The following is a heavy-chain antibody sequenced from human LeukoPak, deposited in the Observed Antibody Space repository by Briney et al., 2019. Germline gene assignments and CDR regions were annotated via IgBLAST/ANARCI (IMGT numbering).Heavy chain of an antibody. D-gene: IGHD1-26*01. CDR1: GYTFTGHY. J-gene: IGHJ4*02. V-gene: IGHV1-2*06. CDR3: ARDMWELPSDYYYDY. CDR2: INPNSGDI. Sequence: ASVTVSCKASGYTFTGHYLNWLRQAPGQGLEWMGRINPNSGDIKYADKFQGRVIMTRDTSTSTAYMELNGLTSDDTASYYCARDMWELPSDYYYDYWGQGSLVTVSS.